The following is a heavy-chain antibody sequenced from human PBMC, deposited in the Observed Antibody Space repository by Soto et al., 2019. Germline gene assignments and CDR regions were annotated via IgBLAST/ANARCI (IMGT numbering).Heavy chain of an antibody. CDR2: IYHSGST. D-gene: IGHD5-12*01. V-gene: IGHV4-30-2*01. Sequence: SETLSLTCAVSGGSISSGGYSWSWIRQPPGKGLEWIGYIYHSGSTYYNPSLKSRVTISVDRSKNQFSLKLSSVTAADTAVYYCARGYDWFDPWGQGTLVTVSS. CDR3: ARGYDWFDP. J-gene: IGHJ5*02. CDR1: GGSISSGGYS.